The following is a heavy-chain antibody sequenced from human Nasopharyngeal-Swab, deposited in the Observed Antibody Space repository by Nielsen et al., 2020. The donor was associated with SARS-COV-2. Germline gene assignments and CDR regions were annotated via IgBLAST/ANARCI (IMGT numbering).Heavy chain of an antibody. CDR1: GFSGYD. J-gene: IGHJ4*02. Sequence: GGSLRLSCAVSGFSGYDMNWVRQAPGKGREWLSYISGSSGTIYYADSVKGRFTISRDNAKKSLFLQMNSLRAEDTAVYYCAVGQHAGAFDYWGQGTLVTVSS. V-gene: IGHV3-48*04. CDR2: ISGSSGTI. D-gene: IGHD1-26*01. CDR3: AVGQHAGAFDY.